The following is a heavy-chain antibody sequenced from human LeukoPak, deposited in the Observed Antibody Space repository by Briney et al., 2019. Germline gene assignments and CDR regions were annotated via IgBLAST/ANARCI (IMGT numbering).Heavy chain of an antibody. CDR3: AKTLVGATSY. D-gene: IGHD1-26*01. J-gene: IGHJ4*02. CDR2: ISGSGGST. CDR1: GFTFSSYA. Sequence: AGGSLRLSCAASGFTFSSYAMSWVRQAPEKGLEWVSAISGSGGSTYYADSVKGRFTISRDNSKNTLYLQMNSLRAEDTAVYYCAKTLVGATSYWGQGTLVTVSS. V-gene: IGHV3-23*01.